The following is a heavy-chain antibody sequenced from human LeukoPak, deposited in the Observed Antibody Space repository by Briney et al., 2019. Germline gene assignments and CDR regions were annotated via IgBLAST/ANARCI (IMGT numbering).Heavy chain of an antibody. CDR3: ARVFSKGWFDP. V-gene: IGHV3-23*01. CDR1: GFTFSSYA. Sequence: GGSLRLSCAASGFTFSSYAMSWVRQAPGKGLEWVSAISGSGGSTYYADSVKGRFTISRDNAKNSLYLQMNSLRAEDTAVYYCARVFSKGWFDPWGQGTLVTVSS. J-gene: IGHJ5*02. CDR2: ISGSGGST.